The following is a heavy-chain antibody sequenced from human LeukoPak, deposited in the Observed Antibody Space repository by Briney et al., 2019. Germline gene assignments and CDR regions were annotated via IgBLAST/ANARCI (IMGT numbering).Heavy chain of an antibody. CDR3: ASEAFCAGGSCNVQRVAS. CDR1: RYTFTAYY. J-gene: IGHJ4*02. D-gene: IGHD2-8*02. V-gene: IGHV1-2*02. CDR2: IDTNTGAT. Sequence: ASVKVSCKASRYTFTAYYIHWVRQAPGRGLEWMGWIDTNTGATQYAQKFQGRVTITRDTSTGTAYMELSSLISGDTALYYCASEAFCAGGSCNVQRVASWGPGTLVTVSS.